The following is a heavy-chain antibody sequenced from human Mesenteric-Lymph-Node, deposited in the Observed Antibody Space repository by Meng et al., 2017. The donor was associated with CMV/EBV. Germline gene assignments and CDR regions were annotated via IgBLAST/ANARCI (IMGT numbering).Heavy chain of an antibody. V-gene: IGHV1-18*01. D-gene: IGHD1-26*01. CDR3: ARRLHSGSYGYYFDY. CDR2: ISAYSGNT. CDR1: GYTFSSYG. J-gene: IGHJ4*02. Sequence: ASVKVSCKASGYTFSSYGISWVRQAPGQGLEWMGWISAYSGNTNYAQKLQGRVTMTTDTSTSTAYMELRSLRSDDTAAYYCARRLHSGSYGYYFDYWGQGTLVTVSS.